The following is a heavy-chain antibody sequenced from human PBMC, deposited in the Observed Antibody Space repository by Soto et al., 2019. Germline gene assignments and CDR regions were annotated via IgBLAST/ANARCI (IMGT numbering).Heavy chain of an antibody. J-gene: IGHJ4*02. CDR1: GGTLSSFA. D-gene: IGHD3-22*01. CDR2: IIPIFATT. Sequence: QVQLVQSGAEVKKPGSSVKVSCKASGGTLSSFAISWVRQAPGQGLEWMGGIIPIFATTTYAQKFQGSVTVREDRTTTTAYMELSSLSAEDTAIYYCERDGEHYDSSGYSRPGFDYWGQGTLVPVSS. CDR3: ERDGEHYDSSGYSRPGFDY. V-gene: IGHV1-69*06.